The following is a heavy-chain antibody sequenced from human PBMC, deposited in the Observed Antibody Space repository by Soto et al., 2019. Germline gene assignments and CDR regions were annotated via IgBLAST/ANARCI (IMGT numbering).Heavy chain of an antibody. Sequence: QVQLQESGPGLVKPSQTLSLTCTVSGGSISSGGYYWSWIRQHPGKGLEWIGYIYYSGSTYYNPSLKSRVTILVDPSKNQFSLKLSSVPAADTAVYYCARVRVVVVVAATPAWFDPWGQVTLVTVSS. J-gene: IGHJ5*02. CDR2: IYYSGST. V-gene: IGHV4-31*03. CDR1: GGSISSGGYY. D-gene: IGHD2-15*01. CDR3: ARVRVVVVVAATPAWFDP.